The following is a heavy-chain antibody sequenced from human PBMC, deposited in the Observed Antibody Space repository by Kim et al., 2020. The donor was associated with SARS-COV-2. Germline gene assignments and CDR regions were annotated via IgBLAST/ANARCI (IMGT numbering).Heavy chain of an antibody. D-gene: IGHD4-17*01. V-gene: IGHV3-21*01. CDR3: ARDGFYGADAFDY. J-gene: IGHJ4*02. CDR1: GFTFSSYS. CDR2: ISSSSSYI. Sequence: GGSLRLSCAASGFTFSSYSMNWVRQAPGKGLEWVSSISSSSSYIYYADSVKGRFTISRDNAKNSLYLQMNSLRAEDTAVYYCARDGFYGADAFDYWGQGTLVTVSS.